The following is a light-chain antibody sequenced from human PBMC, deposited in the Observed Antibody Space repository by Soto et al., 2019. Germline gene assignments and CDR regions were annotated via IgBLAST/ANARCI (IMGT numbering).Light chain of an antibody. J-gene: IGKJ2*02. CDR2: GAS. CDR3: QQYGSSPCT. Sequence: EIVLTQAPGTQSLSPGERATLSCRASQSVSSSYLAWYQQKPGQAPRLLIYGASSRATGIPDRFSGSGSGTDFTLTISRLEPVDFAVYYCQQYGSSPCTFGQGTKLEIK. V-gene: IGKV3-20*01. CDR1: QSVSSSY.